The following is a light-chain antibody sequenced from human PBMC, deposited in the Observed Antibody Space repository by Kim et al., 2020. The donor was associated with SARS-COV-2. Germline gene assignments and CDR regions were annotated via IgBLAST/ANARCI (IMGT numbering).Light chain of an antibody. CDR2: YDS. V-gene: IGLV3-21*04. J-gene: IGLJ3*02. CDR1: NIGSKS. CDR3: QVWDSSSDHRV. Sequence: APRKTARITWGGNNIGSKSVHWYQQKPGQAPVLVIYYDSDRPSGIPERFSGSNSGNTATLTISRVEAGDEADYYCQVWDSSSDHRVFGGGTKLTVL.